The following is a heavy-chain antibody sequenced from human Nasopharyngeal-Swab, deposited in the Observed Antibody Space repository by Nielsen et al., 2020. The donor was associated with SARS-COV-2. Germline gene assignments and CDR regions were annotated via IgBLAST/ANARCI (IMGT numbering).Heavy chain of an antibody. Sequence: GESLKISCAASRFTFSSYSMNWVRQAPGKGLEWVSSISSSSSYIYYADSVKGRFTISRDNAKNSLYLQMNSLRAEDTAVYYCASLPTVGATEDDAFDIWGQGTMVTVSS. CDR2: ISSSSSYI. J-gene: IGHJ3*02. V-gene: IGHV3-21*01. CDR3: ASLPTVGATEDDAFDI. CDR1: RFTFSSYS. D-gene: IGHD1-26*01.